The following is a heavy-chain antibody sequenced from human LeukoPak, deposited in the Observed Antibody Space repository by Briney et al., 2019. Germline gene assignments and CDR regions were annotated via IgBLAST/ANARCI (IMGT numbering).Heavy chain of an antibody. V-gene: IGHV4-59*08. D-gene: IGHD4-17*01. Sequence: SETLSLTCTVSGGSISSYYWTWVRQPPGKGLEWVGYIYYSGSTNYNPSLKSRVTISVDTSKNQFSLKLSSVTAADTAVYYCARLLRVTTVGRDLFDFDYWGQGTLVTVSS. J-gene: IGHJ4*02. CDR2: IYYSGST. CDR1: GGSISSYY. CDR3: ARLLRVTTVGRDLFDFDY.